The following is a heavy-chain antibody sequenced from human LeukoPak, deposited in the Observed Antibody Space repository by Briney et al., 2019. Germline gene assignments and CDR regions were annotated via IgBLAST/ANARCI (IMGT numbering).Heavy chain of an antibody. D-gene: IGHD3-10*01. CDR2: INWNGGST. CDR3: ARVLDYYGSGSYYFWFDP. J-gene: IGHJ5*02. Sequence: GGSLRLSCAASGFTFDDYGMSWVRQAPGKGLEWVSGINWNGGSTGYADSVKGRFTISRDNAKNSLYVQMNSLRAEDTALYHCARVLDYYGSGSYYFWFDPWGQGTLVTVSS. V-gene: IGHV3-20*01. CDR1: GFTFDDYG.